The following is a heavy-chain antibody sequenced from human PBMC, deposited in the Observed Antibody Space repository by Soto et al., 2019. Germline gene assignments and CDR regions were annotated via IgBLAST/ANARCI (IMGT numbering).Heavy chain of an antibody. V-gene: IGHV4-34*01. CDR3: AAEFSYGMDV. J-gene: IGHJ6*02. CDR1: GGSFIGYY. Sequence: SETLSLTCAVYGGSFIGYYCIFIRQPPGKGLEWIVEINHSGSTNYNPSLKSRVTISVDTSKNQFSLKLSSVTAADTAVYYCAAEFSYGMDVWGQGTTVTVSS. CDR2: INHSGST. D-gene: IGHD3-3*01.